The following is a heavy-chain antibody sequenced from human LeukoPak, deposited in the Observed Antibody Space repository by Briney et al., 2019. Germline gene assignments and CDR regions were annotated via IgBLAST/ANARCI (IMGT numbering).Heavy chain of an antibody. Sequence: ASVKVSCKASGYTFTSYGISWVRQAPGQGLEWMGWISAYNGNTNYAQKLQGRVTMTTDTSTSTAYMELRSLRSDDTAVYYCARDLFCSSTGCYNAFDIWGQGTMVTVSS. CDR1: GYTFTSYG. D-gene: IGHD2-2*01. CDR2: ISAYNGNT. V-gene: IGHV1-18*01. CDR3: ARDLFCSSTGCYNAFDI. J-gene: IGHJ3*02.